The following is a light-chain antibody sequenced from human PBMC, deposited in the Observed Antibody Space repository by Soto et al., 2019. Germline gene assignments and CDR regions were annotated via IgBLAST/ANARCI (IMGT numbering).Light chain of an antibody. Sequence: DIQMTQSTSSLSASVGDRVTITCRASQSISSYLNWYQQKPGKAPKLLIYATSSLQSGVPSRFSGSGSGTDFTLTISSLQPEDFATYYCQQSYSTPPGTFGQGTKVDIK. V-gene: IGKV1-39*01. CDR3: QQSYSTPPGT. J-gene: IGKJ1*01. CDR2: ATS. CDR1: QSISSY.